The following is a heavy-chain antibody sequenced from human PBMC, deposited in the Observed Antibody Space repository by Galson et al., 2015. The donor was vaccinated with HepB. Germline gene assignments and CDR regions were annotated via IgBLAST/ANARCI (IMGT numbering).Heavy chain of an antibody. D-gene: IGHD2-15*01. J-gene: IGHJ4*02. V-gene: IGHV3-23*01. CDR2: ISGSGGST. CDR3: AKDTSYSVVVVAAIY. CDR1: GFSFSSNA. Sequence: SLRLSCAASGFSFSSNAMNWVRQAPGKGLEWVSGISGSGGSTYYADSVKGRFTISRDNSKNTLYLQMNSLRAEDTAVYYCAKDTSYSVVVVAAIYWGQGTLVTVSS.